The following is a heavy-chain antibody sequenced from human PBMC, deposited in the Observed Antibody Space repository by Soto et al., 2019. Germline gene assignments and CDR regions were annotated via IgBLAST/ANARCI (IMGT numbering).Heavy chain of an antibody. CDR3: AKGGSGWYDAFDI. CDR1: LFTFRNYG. D-gene: IGHD6-19*01. V-gene: IGHV3-48*01. Sequence: PVWSLRHSWSASLFTFRNYGMNLVRHSPGKGLEWVSYIGIGSSTKYYADSVKGRFTISRDNAKNSLYLQMNSLRAEDTAVYYCAKGGSGWYDAFDIWGQGTMVTVSS. CDR2: IGIGSSTK. J-gene: IGHJ3*02.